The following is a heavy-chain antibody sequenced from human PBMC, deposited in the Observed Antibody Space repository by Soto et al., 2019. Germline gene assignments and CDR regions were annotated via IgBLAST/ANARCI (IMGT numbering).Heavy chain of an antibody. CDR2: ISGYNGNT. CDR3: SRFIMVGGWFGPNYYHGMDV. CDR1: GYTFSNYG. J-gene: IGHJ6*02. V-gene: IGHV1-18*01. Sequence: ASVKVSCKTSGYTFSNYGINWVRQAPGQGLEWMGWISGYNGNTNYAQTVQGRVTMTTDTSTGTVYMELRSLKSDDTAIYYCSRFIMVGGWFGPNYYHGMDVWGQGTTVTVSS. D-gene: IGHD6-19*01.